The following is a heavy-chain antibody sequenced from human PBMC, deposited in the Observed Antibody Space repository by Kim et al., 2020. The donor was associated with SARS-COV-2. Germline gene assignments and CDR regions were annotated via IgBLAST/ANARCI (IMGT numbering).Heavy chain of an antibody. V-gene: IGHV1-18*01. D-gene: IGHD2-2*01. J-gene: IGHJ3*02. CDR2: ISAYNGNT. Sequence: ASVKVSCKASGYTFTSYGISWVRQAPGQGLEWMGWISAYNGNTNYAQKLQGRVTMTTDTSTSTAYMELRSLRSDDTAVYYCARDLDIVVVPAALFLTRHAFDIWGQGTMVTVSS. CDR3: ARDLDIVVVPAALFLTRHAFDI. CDR1: GYTFTSYG.